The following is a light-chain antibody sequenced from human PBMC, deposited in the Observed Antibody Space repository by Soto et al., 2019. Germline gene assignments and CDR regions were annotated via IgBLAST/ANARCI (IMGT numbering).Light chain of an antibody. CDR2: EVS. J-gene: IGLJ3*02. V-gene: IGLV2-23*02. Sequence: QSALTQPASVSGSPGQSFTISCTGTSSDVGSYNLVSWYQQHPGKAPKLMIYEVSKRPSGVSNRFSGSKSGNTASLTISGRQAEDEADYYCCSYAGSSTWVFGGGTKLTVL. CDR1: SSDVGSYNL. CDR3: CSYAGSSTWV.